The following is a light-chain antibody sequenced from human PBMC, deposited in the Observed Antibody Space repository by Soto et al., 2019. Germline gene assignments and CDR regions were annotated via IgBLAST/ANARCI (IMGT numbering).Light chain of an antibody. CDR1: SSNIGAGYD. Sequence: QLVLTQPPSVSGAPGQRVTISCTGSSSNIGAGYDVHWYQQLPGTAPKLLIYGNSNRPSGVPDRFSGSKSGTSASLAITGLQAEDGADYYCQSYDSSLSVVFGGGTKVTVL. CDR2: GNS. CDR3: QSYDSSLSVV. J-gene: IGLJ2*01. V-gene: IGLV1-40*01.